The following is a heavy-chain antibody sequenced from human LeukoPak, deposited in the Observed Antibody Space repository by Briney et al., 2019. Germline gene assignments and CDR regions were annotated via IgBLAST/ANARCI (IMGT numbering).Heavy chain of an antibody. CDR1: GFTFSDYY. J-gene: IGHJ3*02. V-gene: IGHV3-11*01. CDR3: AKDLKYSSGLGAFDI. Sequence: GGSLRLSCAASGFTFSDYYMSWIRQAPGKGLEWVSYISSSGSTIYYADSVKGRFTISRDNAKNSLYLQMNSLRAEDTAVYYCAKDLKYSSGLGAFDIWGQGTMVTVSS. CDR2: ISSSGSTI. D-gene: IGHD6-19*01.